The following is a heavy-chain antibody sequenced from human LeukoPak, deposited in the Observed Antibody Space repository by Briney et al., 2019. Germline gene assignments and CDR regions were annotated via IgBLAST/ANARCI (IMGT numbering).Heavy chain of an antibody. Sequence: GGSLRLSCATSGFTFSGSAMHWVRQASGKGLEWVGRIRSNFATAYAESVKGRFIISRDDSRNTAYLQMSSLKTEDTAVYYCTISDSSVYWLDYWGQGTLVTVSS. J-gene: IGHJ4*02. V-gene: IGHV3-73*01. CDR3: TISDSSVYWLDY. CDR2: IRSNFAT. D-gene: IGHD3-22*01. CDR1: GFTFSGSA.